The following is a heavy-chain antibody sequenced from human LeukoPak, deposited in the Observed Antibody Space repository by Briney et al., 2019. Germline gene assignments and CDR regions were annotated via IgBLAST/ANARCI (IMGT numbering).Heavy chain of an antibody. J-gene: IGHJ4*02. Sequence: GGSLRLSCAASGFTSSSYAMNWIRPAPGKGLEWVSSISVSGDITYYADSVKGRFTISRDNSKDTLYLQMNSLRAEDTAVYYCAKVGRPRSWPHHFDYWGQGTLVTVSS. D-gene: IGHD3-16*01. CDR1: GFTSSSYA. CDR2: ISVSGDIT. V-gene: IGHV3-23*01. CDR3: AKVGRPRSWPHHFDY.